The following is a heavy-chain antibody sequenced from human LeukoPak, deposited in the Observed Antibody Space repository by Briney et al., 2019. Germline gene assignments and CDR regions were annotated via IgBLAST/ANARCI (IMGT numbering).Heavy chain of an antibody. CDR2: INWNGGST. J-gene: IGHJ4*02. D-gene: IGHD2-2*02. V-gene: IGHV3-20*04. Sequence: GGSLRLSCAASGFTFDDYGMSWVRQAPGKGLEWVSGINWNGGSTGYADSVKGRFTISRDNAKNSLYLQMSSLRAEDTALYYCASCSSTSCYTRGYFDYWGQGTLVTVSS. CDR3: ASCSSTSCYTRGYFDY. CDR1: GFTFDDYG.